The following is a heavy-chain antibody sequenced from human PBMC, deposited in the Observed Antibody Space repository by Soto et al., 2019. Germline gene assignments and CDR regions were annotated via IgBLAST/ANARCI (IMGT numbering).Heavy chain of an antibody. Sequence: GGSLRLSCAASGFTFSSYSMNWVRQAPGKGLEWVSSISSSSSYIYYADSVKGRFTISRDNAKNSLYLQMNSLRAEDTAVYYCASTIPGIAVAGTFDYWGQGTLVTVSS. CDR2: ISSSSSYI. J-gene: IGHJ4*02. D-gene: IGHD6-19*01. V-gene: IGHV3-21*01. CDR3: ASTIPGIAVAGTFDY. CDR1: GFTFSSYS.